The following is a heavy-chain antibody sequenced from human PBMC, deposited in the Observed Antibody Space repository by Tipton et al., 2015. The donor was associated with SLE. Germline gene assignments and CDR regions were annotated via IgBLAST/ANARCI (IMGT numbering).Heavy chain of an antibody. CDR2: IYHNGYT. Sequence: TLSLTCTVSGDSISSSTYIWGWIRQPPGKGLEWIGSIYHNGYTYYNPSLKSRATVSVDTSKNQFSLKFSSVTAADTAVYFCSRLARYYPGGYSTIGLVPWGQGTRVTVS. V-gene: IGHV4-39*01. J-gene: IGHJ5*02. CDR3: SRLARYYPGGYSTIGLVP. CDR1: GDSISSSTYI. D-gene: IGHD2-8*02.